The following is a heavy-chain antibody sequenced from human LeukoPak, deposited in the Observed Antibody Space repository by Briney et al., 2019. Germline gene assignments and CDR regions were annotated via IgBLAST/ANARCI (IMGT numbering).Heavy chain of an antibody. CDR1: GGSFSGYY. Sequence: SETLSLTCAVYGGSFSGYYWSWIRQPPGKGLEWIGEINHSGSTNYNPSLKSRVTISVDTSKNQFSLKLSSVTAADTAVYYCARAYYGSGSYQAYWGQGTLVTVSS. CDR2: INHSGST. V-gene: IGHV4-34*01. J-gene: IGHJ4*02. CDR3: ARAYYGSGSYQAY. D-gene: IGHD3-10*01.